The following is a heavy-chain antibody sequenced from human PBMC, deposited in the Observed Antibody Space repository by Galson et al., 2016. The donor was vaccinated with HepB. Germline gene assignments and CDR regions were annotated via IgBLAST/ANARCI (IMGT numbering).Heavy chain of an antibody. D-gene: IGHD3-10*01. CDR3: ARDYGSGSYCLDY. CDR2: IGYDESIK. Sequence: SLRLSCAASGFIFSTYGLHWVRQAPGKGLEWVAFIGYDESIKNYADSVAGRFTISRDNSKNTVYLQMTSLRGEDTAVYYCARDYGSGSYCLDYWGRGALVTVSS. CDR1: GFIFSTYG. J-gene: IGHJ4*02. V-gene: IGHV3-33*01.